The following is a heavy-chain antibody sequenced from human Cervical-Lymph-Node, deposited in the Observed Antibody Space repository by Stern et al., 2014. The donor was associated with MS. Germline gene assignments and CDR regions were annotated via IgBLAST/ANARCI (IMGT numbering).Heavy chain of an antibody. CDR2: ILPFCGTP. CDR3: ALSSETSDRWDSLGYDL. V-gene: IGHV1-69*01. CDR1: GGTFSKFP. Sequence: QVQLVESGAEVTKPGSSVKVSCKASGGTFSKFPSSWVRQAPGQGLEWMGGILPFCGTPTYAQEFRGSVTITADCSTSTVHMELSSLRSDDTAVYYCALSSETSDRWDSLGYDLWGQGTLVTLSS. J-gene: IGHJ5*02. D-gene: IGHD1-14*01.